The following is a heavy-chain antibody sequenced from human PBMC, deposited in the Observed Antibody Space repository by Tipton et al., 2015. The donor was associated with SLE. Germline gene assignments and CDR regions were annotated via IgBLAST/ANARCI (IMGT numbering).Heavy chain of an antibody. CDR1: GDSITAYY. CDR2: MYYSGTT. Sequence: GLVKPSETLSLTCTVSGDSITAYYWSWIRRPPGKGLEWIGTMYYSGTTYYNPSLKSRVTMPVDTSKNQFSLKLSSLIAADTAVYYCVRSWGEIREVDYWGQGTLVTVSS. D-gene: IGHD3-16*01. CDR3: VRSWGEIREVDY. V-gene: IGHV4-59*04. J-gene: IGHJ4*02.